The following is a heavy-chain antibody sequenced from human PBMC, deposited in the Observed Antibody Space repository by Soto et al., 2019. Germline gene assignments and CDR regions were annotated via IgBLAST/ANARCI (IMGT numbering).Heavy chain of an antibody. CDR1: GFTFSSYA. J-gene: IGHJ4*02. CDR3: AKSRTTSSYYFDY. D-gene: IGHD6-6*01. CDR2: MSGSAGNT. V-gene: IGHV3-23*01. Sequence: DVQLLESGGGLVQPGGSLRLSCAASGFTFSSYAMSWVRQAPGKGLEWVSAMSGSAGNTYYADSVKGRFTISRDNSKNTLYLQMNSLRAEDTAVYYCAKSRTTSSYYFDYWGQGTLVTVSS.